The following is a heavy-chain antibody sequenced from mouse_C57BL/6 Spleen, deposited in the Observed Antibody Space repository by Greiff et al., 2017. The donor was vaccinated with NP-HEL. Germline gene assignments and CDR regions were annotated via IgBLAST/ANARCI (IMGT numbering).Heavy chain of an antibody. CDR2: IDPSDSYT. Sequence: VQLQQPGAELVRPGTSVKLSCKASGYTFTSYWMHWVKQRPGQGLEWIGVIDPSDSYTNSNQKFTGKATLTVDTSSSTAYIQLSSLTSEDSAVYDCARSKTAQAHYAMDYWGQGTSVTVSS. CDR1: GYTFTSYW. CDR3: ARSKTAQAHYAMDY. V-gene: IGHV1-59*01. J-gene: IGHJ4*01. D-gene: IGHD3-2*02.